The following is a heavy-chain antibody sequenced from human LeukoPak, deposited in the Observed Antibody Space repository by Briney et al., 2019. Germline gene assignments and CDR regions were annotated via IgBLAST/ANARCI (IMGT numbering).Heavy chain of an antibody. J-gene: IGHJ4*02. CDR1: GFALSSHW. V-gene: IGHV3-7*01. CDR2: VNRDGSET. Sequence: GGSLRLSCAASGFALSSHWMTWVRQVPGRGPEWVANVNRDGSETYYLDSVKGRFTISRDNAKNTLYLQVDSLRAEDTAIYYCVRPDIVTVPLGCWGQGTLVTVSS. D-gene: IGHD2-2*01. CDR3: VRPDIVTVPLGC.